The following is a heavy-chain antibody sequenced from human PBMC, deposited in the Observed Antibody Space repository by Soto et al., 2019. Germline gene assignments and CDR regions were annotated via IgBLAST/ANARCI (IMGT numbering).Heavy chain of an antibody. V-gene: IGHV1-24*01. CDR3: ATDGGFLDLNPHTFLVCMDA. J-gene: IGHJ6*02. D-gene: IGHD3-3*01. Sequence: ASVKVSCKVSGYTLTELSMHWVRQAPGKGLEWMGGFDPEDGETIYAQKFQGRVTMTEDTSTDTAYMELSSLRSEDTAVYYCATDGGFLDLNPHTFLVCMDAWGQGTTVTVFS. CDR2: FDPEDGET. CDR1: GYTLTELS.